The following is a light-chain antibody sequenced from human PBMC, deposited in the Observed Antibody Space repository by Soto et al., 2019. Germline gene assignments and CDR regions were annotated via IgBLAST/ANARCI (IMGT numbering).Light chain of an antibody. Sequence: QSALAQPPSASGSPGQSVTISCTGTSSDVGAYDYVFWYQHHPGRAPKLMIYNVYDRPSGISYRFSGSKSGNTASLTISGLQGEDEADYYCSAYTVSRTYVFGTGTKLTVL. J-gene: IGLJ1*01. V-gene: IGLV2-14*01. CDR1: SSDVGAYDY. CDR2: NVY. CDR3: SAYTVSRTYV.